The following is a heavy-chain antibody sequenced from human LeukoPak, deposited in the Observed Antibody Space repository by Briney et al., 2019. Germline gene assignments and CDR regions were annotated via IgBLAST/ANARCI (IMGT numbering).Heavy chain of an antibody. J-gene: IGHJ6*03. CDR1: GGTFSSYA. CDR3: AREAVAAYYMDV. D-gene: IGHD6-19*01. V-gene: IGHV1-69*06. CDR2: IIPIFGTA. Sequence: SVKVSCKASGGTFSSYAISWVRQAPGQGLEWMGGIIPIFGTANYAQKFQGRVTITADKSTSTAYMELSSLRSDDTAVYYCAREAVAAYYMDVWGKGTTVTVSS.